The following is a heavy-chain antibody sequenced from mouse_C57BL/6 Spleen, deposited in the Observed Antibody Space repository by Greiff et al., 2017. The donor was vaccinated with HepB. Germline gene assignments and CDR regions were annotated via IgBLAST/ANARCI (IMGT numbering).Heavy chain of an antibody. CDR2: IDPENGDT. CDR3: TRYGSSYDFDY. V-gene: IGHV14-4*01. D-gene: IGHD1-1*01. J-gene: IGHJ2*01. CDR1: GFNIKDDY. Sequence: EVQLQQSGAELVRPGASVKLSCTASGFNIKDDYMHWVKQRPEQGLEWIGWIDPENGDTEYASKFQSKATITADTSSNTAYLQLSSLTSEDTAVYYCTRYGSSYDFDYWGQGTTLTVSS.